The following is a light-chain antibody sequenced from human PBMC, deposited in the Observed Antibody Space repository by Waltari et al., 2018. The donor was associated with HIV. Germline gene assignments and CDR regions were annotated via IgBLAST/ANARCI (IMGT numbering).Light chain of an antibody. CDR1: SVNIVHNY. V-gene: IGLV1-51*01. J-gene: IGLJ2*01. Sequence: QSVLTQSPSVSAAPGQNVTISCSGNSVNIVHNYLSWYQQVPGTAPKLLIYDNNKRPSDIPDRFSASKSGTSATLGITGLQTGDEAEYYCGTWDSNLSAWIFGGGTKLTVL. CDR3: GTWDSNLSAWI. CDR2: DNN.